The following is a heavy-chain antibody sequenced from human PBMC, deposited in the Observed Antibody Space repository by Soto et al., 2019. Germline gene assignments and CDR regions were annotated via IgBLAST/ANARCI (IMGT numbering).Heavy chain of an antibody. CDR3: AKDGNLRYFDWLPMGHIDY. D-gene: IGHD3-9*01. V-gene: IGHV1-3*01. J-gene: IGHJ4*02. CDR1: GYTFTSYA. Sequence: GASVKVSCKASGYTFTSYAMHWVRQAPGQRLEWMGWINAGNGNTKYSQKFQGRVTITRDTSASTAYMELSSLRAEDTAVYYCAKDGNLRYFDWLPMGHIDYWGQGTLVTVSS. CDR2: INAGNGNT.